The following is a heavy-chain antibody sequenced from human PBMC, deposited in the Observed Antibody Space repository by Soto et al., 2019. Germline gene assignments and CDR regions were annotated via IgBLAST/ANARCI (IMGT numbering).Heavy chain of an antibody. V-gene: IGHV4-4*02. CDR1: GGSISSSNW. D-gene: IGHD6-6*01. Sequence: SETLSLTCAVSGGSISSSNWWSWVRQPPGKGLEWIGEIYHSGSTYYSPSLKSRVTISVDTSKNQFSLKLSSVTAADTAVYYCARERPDGARLDPWGQGTLVTVSS. CDR3: ARERPDGARLDP. CDR2: IYHSGST. J-gene: IGHJ5*02.